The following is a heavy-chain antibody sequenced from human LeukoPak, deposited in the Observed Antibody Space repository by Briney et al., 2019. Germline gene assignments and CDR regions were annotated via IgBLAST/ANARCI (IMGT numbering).Heavy chain of an antibody. J-gene: IGHJ6*02. CDR1: GFTFSDYF. V-gene: IGHV3-21*01. Sequence: PGGSLRLSCAASGFTFSDYFINWVRQAPGKGLEWVSSISGDTGHIYYADSVKGRFTISRDNAKNSLYLQTNSLRADDTAVYYCARDQGNDILTGYSSRHYYYYGMDVWGQGTTVTVSS. D-gene: IGHD3-9*01. CDR3: ARDQGNDILTGYSSRHYYYYGMDV. CDR2: ISGDTGHI.